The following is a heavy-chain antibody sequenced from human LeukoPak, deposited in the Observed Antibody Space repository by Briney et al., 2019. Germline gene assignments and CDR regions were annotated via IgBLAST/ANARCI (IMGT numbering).Heavy chain of an antibody. D-gene: IGHD6-19*01. J-gene: IGHJ6*01. CDR2: MNPNSGNT. CDR3: ARGGSSGWYFLYYYYYGMDV. CDR1: GYTFTSYD. V-gene: IGHV1-8*01. Sequence: ASVKVSCKASGYTFTSYDINWVRQATGQGLEWMGWMNPNSGNTGYAQKFKGRVTMTRNNSISTAYMALSSLRSEDTAVYYCARGGSSGWYFLYYYYYGMDVWGQGTTVTVSS.